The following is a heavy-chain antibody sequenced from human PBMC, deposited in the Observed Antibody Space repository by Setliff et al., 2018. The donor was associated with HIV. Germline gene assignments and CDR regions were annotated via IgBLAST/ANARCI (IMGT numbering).Heavy chain of an antibody. CDR3: ARARKLRFLEWSLMDV. D-gene: IGHD3-3*01. CDR1: GFTVSSNY. V-gene: IGHV3-53*01. Sequence: GGSLRLSCAASGFTVSSNYMSWVRQAPGKGLEWVSFIYSGGSTSYADSVKGRFTISRDNSKNTLYLQMNSLRAEDTAVYYCARARKLRFLEWSLMDVWGKGATVTVSS. J-gene: IGHJ6*03. CDR2: IYSGGST.